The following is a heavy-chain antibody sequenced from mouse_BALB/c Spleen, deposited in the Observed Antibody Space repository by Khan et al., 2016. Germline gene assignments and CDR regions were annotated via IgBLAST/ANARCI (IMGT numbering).Heavy chain of an antibody. CDR2: INTETTEP. Sequence: QIQLVQSGPELKKPGETVKISCKASGYTFTDYSFHWVKQAPGKGLKWMGWINTETTEPTYADDFKGRFAFSLETSASTAYLQINNLKHEDTAPYFCSIYYHGSRYFDVWGAGTTVTVSS. D-gene: IGHD1-1*01. CDR3: SIYYHGSRYFDV. J-gene: IGHJ1*01. CDR1: GYTFTDYS. V-gene: IGHV9-2-1*01.